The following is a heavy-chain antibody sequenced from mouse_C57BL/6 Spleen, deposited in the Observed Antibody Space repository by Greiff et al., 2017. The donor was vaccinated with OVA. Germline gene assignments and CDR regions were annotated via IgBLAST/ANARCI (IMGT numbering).Heavy chain of an antibody. CDR2: IYPGSGST. CDR3: ARPAYYSDEFAY. Sequence: QVQLQQSGAELVKPGASVKMSCKASGYTFTSYWITWVKQRPGQGLEWIGDIYPGSGSTNYNEKFKSKATLTVDTSSSTAYMQLSSLTSEDSAVYYCARPAYYSDEFAYWGQGTPVTVSA. D-gene: IGHD2-12*01. J-gene: IGHJ3*01. CDR1: GYTFTSYW. V-gene: IGHV1-55*01.